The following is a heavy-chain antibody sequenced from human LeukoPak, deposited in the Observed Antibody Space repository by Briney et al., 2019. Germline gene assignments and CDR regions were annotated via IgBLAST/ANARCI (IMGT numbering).Heavy chain of an antibody. CDR2: IIPILGIA. CDR1: GGTFSSYA. Sequence: GASVKVSCKASGGTFSSYAISWLRQAPGQGLEWMGRIIPILGIANYAQKFQGRVTITADKSTSTAYMELSSLRSEDTAVYYCARRVSLEAFDIWGQGTMVTVSS. V-gene: IGHV1-69*04. CDR3: ARRVSLEAFDI. J-gene: IGHJ3*02.